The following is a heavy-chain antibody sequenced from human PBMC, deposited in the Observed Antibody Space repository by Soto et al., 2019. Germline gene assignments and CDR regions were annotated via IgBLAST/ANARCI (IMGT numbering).Heavy chain of an antibody. Sequence: EVQLLESGGGVVQPGGSLILSCAASGFTFSTYAMAWVRQAPGKGLEWVSGISGSAVSTNHADSVKGRFIISRDNSKTLVYLQMNSLRAEDTAVYYWACLAWFGDPVPPFDCWGQGTVVTVSS. CDR2: ISGSAVST. CDR3: ACLAWFGDPVPPFDC. D-gene: IGHD3-10*01. V-gene: IGHV3-23*01. CDR1: GFTFSTYA. J-gene: IGHJ4*02.